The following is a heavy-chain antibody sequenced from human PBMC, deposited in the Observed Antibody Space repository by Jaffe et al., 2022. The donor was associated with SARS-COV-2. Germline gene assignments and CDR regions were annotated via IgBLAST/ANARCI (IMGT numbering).Heavy chain of an antibody. CDR1: GGSISSYY. J-gene: IGHJ6*02. Sequence: QVQLQESGPGLVKPSETLSLTCTVSGGSISSYYWSWIRQPPGKGLEWIGYIYYSGSTNYNPSLKSRVTISVDTSKNQFSLKLSSVTAADTAVYYCARTPIVVPAAIGDYYYGMDVWGQGTTVTVSS. CDR3: ARTPIVVPAAIGDYYYGMDV. V-gene: IGHV4-59*01. D-gene: IGHD2-2*01. CDR2: IYYSGST.